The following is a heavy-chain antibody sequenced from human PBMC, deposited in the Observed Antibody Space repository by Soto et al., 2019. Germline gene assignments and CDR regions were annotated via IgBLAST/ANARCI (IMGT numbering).Heavy chain of an antibody. J-gene: IGHJ4*02. CDR3: ARDPKTSGGQHWAFNYFDS. Sequence: GGSLRLSCAASGFSFSISPMHWVRQAPGKGPEWVALISYDGTNKFYADSVKGRFTISRDNSKSTLYLQVDSLRPEDAAVYYCARDPKTSGGQHWAFNYFDSWGQVTRGTV. CDR1: GFSFSISP. D-gene: IGHD7-27*01. V-gene: IGHV3-30-3*01. CDR2: ISYDGTNK.